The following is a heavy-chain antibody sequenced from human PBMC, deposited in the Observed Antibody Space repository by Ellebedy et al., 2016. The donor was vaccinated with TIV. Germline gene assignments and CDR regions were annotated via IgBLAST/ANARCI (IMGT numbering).Heavy chain of an antibody. CDR1: GGSFSDYY. CDR2: ITHSGST. D-gene: IGHD1-26*01. CDR3: ARRVGSYGV. Sequence: MPGGSLRLSCAVYGGSFSDYYWGWIRQPPGKGLEWFGEITHSGSTSYNPSLKSRVTISVDTSKKQFSLKLNSLTAADTAVYYCARRVGSYGVWGQGTLVTVSS. V-gene: IGHV4-34*01. J-gene: IGHJ4*02.